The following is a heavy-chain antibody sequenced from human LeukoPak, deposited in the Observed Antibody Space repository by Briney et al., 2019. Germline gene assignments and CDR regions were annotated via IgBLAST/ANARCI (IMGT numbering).Heavy chain of an antibody. CDR1: GFTFNNHW. V-gene: IGHV3-74*01. CDR3: VRDRLSNDYAHNCFDS. CDR2: INFDGSTT. D-gene: IGHD4-17*01. Sequence: GGSLRLSCAASGFTFNNHWMHWVRQAPGKGLVWVSHINFDGSTTTYADSVRGRFTISRDNANNTLFLYMDSLRAEDTAVYYCVRDRLSNDYAHNCFDSWGQGTLVTVSS. J-gene: IGHJ5*01.